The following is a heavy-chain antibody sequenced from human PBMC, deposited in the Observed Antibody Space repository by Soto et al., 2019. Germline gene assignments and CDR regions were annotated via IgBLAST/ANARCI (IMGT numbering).Heavy chain of an antibody. CDR2: ISSSSSYT. Sequence: QVQLVESGGGLVKPGGSLRLSCAASGFTFSDYYMSWIRQAPGKGLEWVSYISSSSSYTNYADSVKGRFTISRDNAKNSLYLQMNSLRAEDTAVYYCARERTGGEYYFDYWGQGTLVTVSS. J-gene: IGHJ4*02. CDR1: GFTFSDYY. V-gene: IGHV3-11*06. CDR3: ARERTGGEYYFDY. D-gene: IGHD3-16*01.